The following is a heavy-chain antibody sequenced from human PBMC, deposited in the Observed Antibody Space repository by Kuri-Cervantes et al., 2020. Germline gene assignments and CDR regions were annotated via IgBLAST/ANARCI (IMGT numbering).Heavy chain of an antibody. Sequence: SVKVSCKASGGTFSSYAISWVRQAPGQGLEWMGGIIPIFGTANYAQKFQGRVTITADESTSTACMELSSLRSEDTAVYYCARDTPPLEMATTDYYYGMDVWGQGTTVTVSS. CDR1: GGTFSSYA. CDR3: ARDTPPLEMATTDYYYGMDV. J-gene: IGHJ6*02. V-gene: IGHV1-69*13. D-gene: IGHD5-24*01. CDR2: IIPIFGTA.